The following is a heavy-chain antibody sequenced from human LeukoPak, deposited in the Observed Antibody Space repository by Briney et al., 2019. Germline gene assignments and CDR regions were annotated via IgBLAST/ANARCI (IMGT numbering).Heavy chain of an antibody. CDR2: ITWNSRVL. V-gene: IGHV3-9*01. CDR3: AKGFDSSVWYAFFDS. D-gene: IGHD6-13*01. J-gene: IGHJ4*02. CDR1: AFAFDDYA. Sequence: PGRSLRLSCVASAFAFDDYAMHWVRQAPGKGLEGVSSITWNSRVLDYADSVKGRFTISRDNAKNSLYLQMNSLRAEDTALYYCAKGFDSSVWYAFFDSWGQGTLVTVSS.